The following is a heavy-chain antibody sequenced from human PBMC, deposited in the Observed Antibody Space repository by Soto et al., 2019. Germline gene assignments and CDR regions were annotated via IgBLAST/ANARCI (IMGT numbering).Heavy chain of an antibody. J-gene: IGHJ4*02. D-gene: IGHD3-3*01. CDR2: IYDGGSA. CDR1: GDSISDFY. Sequence: ETLSLTCTVSGDSISDFYWSWIRQPPGKGLEWIGYIYDGGSANYNPSLKSRVTISVDTSKNQFSLKLRSVTAADTAVYYCARVQPLRFLQWFPDFWGQGTLVTVSS. CDR3: ARVQPLRFLQWFPDF. V-gene: IGHV4-59*01.